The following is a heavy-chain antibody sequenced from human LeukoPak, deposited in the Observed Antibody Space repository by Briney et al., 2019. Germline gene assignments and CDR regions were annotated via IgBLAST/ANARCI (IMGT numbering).Heavy chain of an antibody. CDR3: AKDHWDY. V-gene: IGHV3-23*01. CDR2: ISGSGDNT. J-gene: IGHJ4*02. Sequence: GGSLRLSCAASRFSLSSYAMSWVRQAPGKGLEWVSGISGSGDNTYYVDSVKGRFTISRDNSKNTLYLQMSSLRAEDTAVYYCAKDHWDYWGQGTLVTVSS. D-gene: IGHD1-1*01. CDR1: RFSLSSYA.